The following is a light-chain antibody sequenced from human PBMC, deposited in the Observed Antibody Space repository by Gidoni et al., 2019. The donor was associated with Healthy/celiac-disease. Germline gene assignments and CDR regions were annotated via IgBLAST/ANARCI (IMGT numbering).Light chain of an antibody. J-gene: IGKJ2*01. V-gene: IGKV3-15*01. Sequence: EIVMTQSPATLSVSPGERATLSCRASQSVSSNLAWYQQKPGQAPRLLIYGASTRATGIPARFSGSGSGTECTLTISSLQSEDFAVYSCQQYNNWPPMYTFGXVTKLEI. CDR2: GAS. CDR1: QSVSSN. CDR3: QQYNNWPPMYT.